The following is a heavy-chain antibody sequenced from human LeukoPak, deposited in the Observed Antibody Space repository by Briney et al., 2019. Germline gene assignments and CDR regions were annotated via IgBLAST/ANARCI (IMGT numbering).Heavy chain of an antibody. D-gene: IGHD6-19*01. CDR2: IYPGDSDT. V-gene: IGHV5-51*01. Sequence: GESLQISCKGSGYSFTSYWIGWVRPVPGKGLEWMGIIYPGDSDTRYSPSFQGKVTISADKSISTAYLQWSSLKASDTAMYYCARQYSSGYWYFDLWGRGTLVTVSS. CDR1: GYSFTSYW. J-gene: IGHJ2*01. CDR3: ARQYSSGYWYFDL.